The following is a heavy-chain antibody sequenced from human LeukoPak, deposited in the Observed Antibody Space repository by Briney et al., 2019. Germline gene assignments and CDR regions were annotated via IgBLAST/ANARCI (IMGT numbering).Heavy chain of an antibody. J-gene: IGHJ3*02. CDR1: GFTFSIYA. CDR3: ARDYDSSGYSDAFDI. D-gene: IGHD3-22*01. Sequence: GGSLRLSCAASGFTFSIYAMSWVRQAPGKGLEWVSTISGSGGSTYFADSVKGRFTISRDNSKNTLYLQMNSLRAEDTALYYCARDYDSSGYSDAFDIWGQGTMVTVSS. V-gene: IGHV3-23*01. CDR2: ISGSGGST.